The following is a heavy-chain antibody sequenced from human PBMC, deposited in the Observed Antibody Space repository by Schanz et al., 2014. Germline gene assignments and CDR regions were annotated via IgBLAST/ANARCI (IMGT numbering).Heavy chain of an antibody. CDR2: MIGSGSSV. Sequence: EVQLVESGGGLVQPGGSLRLSCAASGFTFSIYGMSWVRQAPAKGLEWVSRMIGSGSSVFYADSVKGRFTISRDNLKNTVYLQMNLLRAGDTAIYYYANDGRLPNYGTGSDFDSWGQGTLVAVSS. CDR1: GFTFSIYG. CDR3: ANDGRLPNYGTGSDFDS. V-gene: IGHV3-23*04. J-gene: IGHJ4*02. D-gene: IGHD1-26*01.